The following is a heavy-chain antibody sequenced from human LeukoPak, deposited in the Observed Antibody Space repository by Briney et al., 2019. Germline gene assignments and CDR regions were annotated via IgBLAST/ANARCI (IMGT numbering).Heavy chain of an antibody. CDR1: GFIFNNYA. Sequence: QPGRSLRLSRAGSGFIFNNYAMHWVRQPPGKGLEWVSGISWNSGSIDYADSVKGRFTISRDNAKNSLYLQMNSLRVEDTAFYYCAKDNRRHYTRGPNPDSLHWGQGALVTVSS. V-gene: IGHV3-9*01. J-gene: IGHJ4*02. D-gene: IGHD2-2*02. CDR3: AKDNRRHYTRGPNPDSLH. CDR2: ISWNSGSI.